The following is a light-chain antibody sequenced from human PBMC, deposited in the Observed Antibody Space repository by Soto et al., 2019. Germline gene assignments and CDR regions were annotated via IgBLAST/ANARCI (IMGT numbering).Light chain of an antibody. CDR1: SSDIGFNNY. Sequence: QSALTQPASVSGSPGQSITISCSGTSSDIGFNNYVSWYQHHPGKAPKLMIYDVNNRPSEVSNRFSGSKSGTTASLTISGLQTEDEADYYCSSSTTNITLGVVFGGGTKLTVL. V-gene: IGLV2-14*03. J-gene: IGLJ2*01. CDR2: DVN. CDR3: SSSTTNITLGVV.